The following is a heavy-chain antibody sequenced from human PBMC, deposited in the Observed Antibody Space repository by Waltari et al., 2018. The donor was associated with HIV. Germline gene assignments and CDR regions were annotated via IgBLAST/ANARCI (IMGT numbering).Heavy chain of an antibody. CDR3: ARAPCSGGSCRLFDY. CDR1: GYTFISYY. Sequence: QVQLVQSGAEVKKPGASVKVSCKASGYTFISYYMHWVRQAPGQGLEWMGIINPSGKSTSYVKKFQARLTMTRDTSTSTVYMELSSLRSEDTAVYYCARAPCSGGSCRLFDYWGQGTLVTVSS. J-gene: IGHJ4*02. D-gene: IGHD2-15*01. V-gene: IGHV1-46*01. CDR2: INPSGKST.